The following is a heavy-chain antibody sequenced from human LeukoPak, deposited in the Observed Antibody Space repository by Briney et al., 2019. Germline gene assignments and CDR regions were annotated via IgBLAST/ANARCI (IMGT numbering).Heavy chain of an antibody. Sequence: SETLSLTCAVYGGSFSGYYWSWIRQPPGKGLEWIGEITHSGSTNYNPSLKSRVTISVDTSKNQFSLKLSSVTAADTAVYYCARGGALWFGTYNWFDPWGQGTLVTVSS. CDR3: ARGGALWFGTYNWFDP. J-gene: IGHJ5*02. CDR2: ITHSGST. V-gene: IGHV4-34*01. D-gene: IGHD3-10*01. CDR1: GGSFSGYY.